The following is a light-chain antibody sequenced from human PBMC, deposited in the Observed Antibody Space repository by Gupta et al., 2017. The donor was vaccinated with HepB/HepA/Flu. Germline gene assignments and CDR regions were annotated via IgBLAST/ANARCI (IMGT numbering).Light chain of an antibody. CDR3: QQRHNWPPSLT. Sequence: ELELTKSPATMHLSPGERATLPCRSSQSLDNYLAWYQHKLGQAPRLLIYDASKRATGIPARFSGSGSGTDFTLTISSLEPEDFAVYYCQQRHNWPPSLTFGGGTKVEIK. CDR1: QSLDNY. J-gene: IGKJ4*01. CDR2: DAS. V-gene: IGKV3-11*01.